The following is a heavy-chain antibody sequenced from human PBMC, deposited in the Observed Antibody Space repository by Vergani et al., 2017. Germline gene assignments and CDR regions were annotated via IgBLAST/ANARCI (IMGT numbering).Heavy chain of an antibody. CDR3: ARVMAAAGTDYYYYGMDV. CDR2: IIPILDIA. CDR1: GFTFSSYA. D-gene: IGHD6-13*01. J-gene: IGHJ6*02. V-gene: IGHV1-69*09. Sequence: VQLLESGGGLVQPGGSLRLSCAASGFTFSSYAMSWVRQAPGKGLEWMGRIIPILDIANFAQKFQGRVTITADKSTSTAYMELSSLRSEDTAVYYCARVMAAAGTDYYYYGMDVWGQGTTVTVSS.